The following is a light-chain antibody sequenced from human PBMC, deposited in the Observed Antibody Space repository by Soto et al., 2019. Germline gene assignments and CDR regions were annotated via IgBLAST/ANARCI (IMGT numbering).Light chain of an antibody. CDR1: QSVSSNY. Sequence: EIVLTQSPGTLSRSPGERATLSCRASQSVSSNYLAWYHQKPGQSPRPLIYAASIRATGVPDRFSGSGSGTDCTLTSTRLEPEDSAVYYCQQRSSWPRSFGQGTRLRL. V-gene: IGKV3D-20*02. CDR3: QQRSSWPRS. J-gene: IGKJ5*01. CDR2: AAS.